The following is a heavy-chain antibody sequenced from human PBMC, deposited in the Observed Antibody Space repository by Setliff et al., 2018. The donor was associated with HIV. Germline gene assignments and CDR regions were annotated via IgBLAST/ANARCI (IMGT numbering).Heavy chain of an antibody. CDR3: AGDAGYKGAADY. CDR1: GGSISSGSYY. D-gene: IGHD1-26*01. J-gene: IGHJ4*02. Sequence: SETLSLTCTVSGGSISSGSYYWSWIRQSAGKGLEWIGHIYTSGSTNYNPSLKSRLTISVDRSKNQFSLKLRSVTAADTAVYYCAGDAGYKGAADYWGQGTLVTVSS. V-gene: IGHV4-61*09. CDR2: IYTSGST.